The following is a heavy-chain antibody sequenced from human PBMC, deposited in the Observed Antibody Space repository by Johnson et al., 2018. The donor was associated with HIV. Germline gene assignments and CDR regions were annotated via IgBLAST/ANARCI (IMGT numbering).Heavy chain of an antibody. CDR3: AREYSSGYPDAFDI. CDR2: INWNGGST. J-gene: IGHJ3*02. D-gene: IGHD3-22*01. CDR1: GFTFDDYG. V-gene: IGHV3-20*04. Sequence: VQLVESGGGVVRPGGSLRPPCAASGFTFDDYGMSWVRQAPWTGLAWVSVINWNGGSTGSADSVKGRFTISRDNAKNSLYLQMNSLRAEDTALYYCAREYSSGYPDAFDIWGQGTMVTVSS.